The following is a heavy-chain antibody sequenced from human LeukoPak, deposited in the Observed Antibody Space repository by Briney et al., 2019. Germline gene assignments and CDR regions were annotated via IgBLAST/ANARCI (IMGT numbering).Heavy chain of an antibody. Sequence: GGSLRLSCAASGFTVSSNYMSWVRQAPGKGLEWVSVIYSGGSTYYADSVKGRFTISRDNSKNTLYLQMNSLRAEDTAVYYCTRDWDILIGYFVHWGQGTLVTVSS. CDR3: TRDWDILIGYFVH. V-gene: IGHV3-66*01. CDR2: IYSGGST. D-gene: IGHD3-9*01. J-gene: IGHJ4*02. CDR1: GFTVSSNY.